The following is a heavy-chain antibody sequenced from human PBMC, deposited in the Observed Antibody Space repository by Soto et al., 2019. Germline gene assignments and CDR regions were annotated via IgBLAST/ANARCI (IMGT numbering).Heavy chain of an antibody. D-gene: IGHD4-17*01. Sequence: SVEVSSKASGVAFSCYSIRSLRQSPKQGLEWMGRIIPILGIANYAQKFQGRVTITADKSTSTAYMELSSLRSEDTAVYYCARENPRWTTVTTTLEYWGQGTLVTVSS. J-gene: IGHJ4*02. CDR1: GVAFSCYS. V-gene: IGHV1-69*04. CDR2: IIPILGIA. CDR3: ARENPRWTTVTTTLEY.